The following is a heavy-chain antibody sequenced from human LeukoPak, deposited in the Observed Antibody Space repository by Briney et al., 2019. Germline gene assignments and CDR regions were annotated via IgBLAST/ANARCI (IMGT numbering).Heavy chain of an antibody. CDR1: GGSISSYY. CDR2: NYYRGSA. CDR3: ARRGDSHAIFDY. V-gene: IGHV4-59*05. D-gene: IGHD5-18*01. J-gene: IGHJ4*02. Sequence: SETLSLTCTVSGGSISSYYWSWIRQPAGKGLEWIGTNYYRGSAHYSPSLKSRVTISVDTSKNQFSLKLSSVTAADTAVYYCARRGDSHAIFDYWGQGILVTVSS.